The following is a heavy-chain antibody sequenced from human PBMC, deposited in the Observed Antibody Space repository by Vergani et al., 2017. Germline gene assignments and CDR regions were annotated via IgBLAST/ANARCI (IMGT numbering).Heavy chain of an antibody. CDR1: GFTFGDYF. Sequence: EVHLEESGGGLVQPGGSLRLSCAASGFTFGDYFMAWIRLAPGKGLDWVASIKRDGTETFYVDSVKGRFTISRDNAKTTLYLQMNSLRDEDRGVYYCARISGGSAPYLHYWGQGTLVTVAS. CDR2: IKRDGTET. J-gene: IGHJ1*01. V-gene: IGHV3-7*01. D-gene: IGHD2-15*01. CDR3: ARISGGSAPYLHY.